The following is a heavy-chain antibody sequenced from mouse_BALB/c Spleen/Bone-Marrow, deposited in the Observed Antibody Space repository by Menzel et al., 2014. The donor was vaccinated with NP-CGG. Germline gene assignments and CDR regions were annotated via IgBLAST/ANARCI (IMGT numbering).Heavy chain of an antibody. J-gene: IGHJ4*01. CDR3: ARYYRYDYAMDY. Sequence: VQLKESGGGLVQPGGSRKLSCAACGFTFSSFGMHWVRQAPEKGLEWVAYISSGSSTIYYADTVKGRFTISRDNPKNTLFLQMTSLRSEDTAMYYCARYYRYDYAMDYWGQGTSVTVSS. V-gene: IGHV5-17*02. CDR1: GFTFSSFG. CDR2: ISSGSSTI. D-gene: IGHD2-14*01.